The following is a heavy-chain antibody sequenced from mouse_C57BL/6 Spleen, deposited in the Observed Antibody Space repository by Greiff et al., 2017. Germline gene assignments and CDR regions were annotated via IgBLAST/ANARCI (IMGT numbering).Heavy chain of an antibody. CDR3: ARSGFAY. Sequence: QVQLQQPGAELVMPGASVKLSCKASGYTFTSYWMHWVKQRPGQGLEWIGEIDPSDSYTNYNQKFKGKSTLTVDKSSSTAYMQLSSLTSEDSAVYYSARSGFAYWGQGTLVTVSA. CDR1: GYTFTSYW. CDR2: IDPSDSYT. V-gene: IGHV1-69*01. J-gene: IGHJ3*01.